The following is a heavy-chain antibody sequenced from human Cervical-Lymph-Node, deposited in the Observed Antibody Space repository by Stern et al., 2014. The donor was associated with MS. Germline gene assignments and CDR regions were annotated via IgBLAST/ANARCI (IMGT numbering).Heavy chain of an antibody. CDR2: DFWDADK. CDR3: VHNRGVGASADY. V-gene: IGHV2-5*02. D-gene: IGHD1-26*01. Sequence: QINLKESGPKLEKPTQTLTLTCTFSGFSLSTHGVGVGWIRQPQGKALEWLVLDFWDADKRSSPFLKSRLTITRATSRNQVVLPVANVDPVDTATYYCVHNRGVGASADYWGQGTLVTVSS. CDR1: GFSLSTHGVG. J-gene: IGHJ4*02.